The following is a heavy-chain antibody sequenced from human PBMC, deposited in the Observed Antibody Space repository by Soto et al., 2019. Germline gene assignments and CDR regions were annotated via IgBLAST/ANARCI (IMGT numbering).Heavy chain of an antibody. CDR3: AKDYYDSSGYYPPALLFDY. V-gene: IGHV1-3*01. D-gene: IGHD3-22*01. Sequence: QVQLVQSGAEVKKPGASVKVSCKVSGYTFTSYAMHWVRQAPGQRLEGMGWINAGNGNTKYSQKFQGRVTITRDTSASTAYMELSSLRYEDTAVYYCAKDYYDSSGYYPPALLFDYWGQGTLVTVSS. J-gene: IGHJ4*02. CDR2: INAGNGNT. CDR1: GYTFTSYA.